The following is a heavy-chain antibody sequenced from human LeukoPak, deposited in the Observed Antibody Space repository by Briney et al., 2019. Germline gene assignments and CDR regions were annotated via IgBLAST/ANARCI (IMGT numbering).Heavy chain of an antibody. J-gene: IGHJ4*02. CDR3: ARGRPHGNDY. Sequence: GGSLRLSCAASGFTFDDYAMNWVRQAPGKGLVWVSRIASDGSSTTYADSVKGRFSISRDNAKNTLYLQMNSLRVEDTAVYYCARGRPHGNDYWGQGTLVTVSS. CDR2: IASDGSST. D-gene: IGHD4-23*01. V-gene: IGHV3-74*01. CDR1: GFTFDDYA.